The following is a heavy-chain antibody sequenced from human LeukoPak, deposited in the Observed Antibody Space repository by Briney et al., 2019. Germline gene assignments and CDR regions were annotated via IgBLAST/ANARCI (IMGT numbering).Heavy chain of an antibody. Sequence: ASVKVSCKASGYTFTSYGISWVRQAPGQGLEWMGWISAYNGNTNYAQKLQGRVTMNTDTSTSTAYMELRSLRSDDTAVYYCARAHTYSSSSEGKYFQHWGQGTLVTVSS. J-gene: IGHJ1*01. CDR1: GYTFTSYG. CDR3: ARAHTYSSSSEGKYFQH. V-gene: IGHV1-18*01. CDR2: ISAYNGNT. D-gene: IGHD6-6*01.